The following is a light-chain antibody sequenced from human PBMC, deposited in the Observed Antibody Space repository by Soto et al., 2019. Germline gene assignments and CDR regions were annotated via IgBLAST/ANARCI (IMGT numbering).Light chain of an antibody. J-gene: IGLJ2*01. V-gene: IGLV4-69*01. CDR2: LNSDGSH. Sequence: QSVLTQSHSASASLGASVKLTCTLSSGHSSYAIAWHQQQPETGPRYLMKLNSDGSHSKGDGIPDRFSGSSSGAERYLTISSLQSEDEADYYCQTWGTGIHVVFGGGTKLTVL. CDR3: QTWGTGIHVV. CDR1: SGHSSYA.